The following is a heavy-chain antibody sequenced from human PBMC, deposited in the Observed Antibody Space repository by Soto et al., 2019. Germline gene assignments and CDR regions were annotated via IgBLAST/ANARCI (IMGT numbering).Heavy chain of an antibody. J-gene: IGHJ4*02. CDR3: ASREDYSKWDY. D-gene: IGHD4-4*01. CDR1: GGSFSGYY. Sequence: SETLSLTCAVYGGSFSGYYWSWIRQPPGKGLEWIGEINHSGSTNYNPSLKSRVTISVDTSKNQFSLKLSSVTAADTAVYYCASREDYSKWDYWGQGTLVTVSS. V-gene: IGHV4-34*01. CDR2: INHSGST.